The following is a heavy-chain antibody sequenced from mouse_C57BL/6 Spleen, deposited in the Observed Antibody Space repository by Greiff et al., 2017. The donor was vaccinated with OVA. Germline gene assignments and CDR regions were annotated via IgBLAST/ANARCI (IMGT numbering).Heavy chain of an antibody. V-gene: IGHV5-9*01. J-gene: IGHJ1*03. CDR2: ISGGGGNT. D-gene: IGHD1-1*01. CDR3: ARRSIYYYGSSYWYFDV. CDR1: GFTFSSYT. Sequence: DVMLVESGGGLVKPGGSLKLSCAASGFTFSSYTMSWVRQTPEKRLEWVATISGGGGNTYYPDSVKGRFTISRDNAKNTLYLQMSSLRSEDTALYYCARRSIYYYGSSYWYFDVWGTGTTVTVSS.